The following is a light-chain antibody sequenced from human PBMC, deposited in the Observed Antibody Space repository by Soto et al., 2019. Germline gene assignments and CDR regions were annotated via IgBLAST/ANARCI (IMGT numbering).Light chain of an antibody. CDR1: QSVSSSY. CDR2: GAS. CDR3: QQYGSSPLT. Sequence: QSPGTLSLSPGERATLSCRASQSVSSSYLAWYQQKPGQAPRLLIYGASSRATGIPDRFSGSGSGTDFTLTISRLEPEDFAVYYCQQYGSSPLTFGGGTKVDIK. J-gene: IGKJ4*01. V-gene: IGKV3-20*01.